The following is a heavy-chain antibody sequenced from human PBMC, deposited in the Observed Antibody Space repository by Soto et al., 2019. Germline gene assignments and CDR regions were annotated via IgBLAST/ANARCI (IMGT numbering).Heavy chain of an antibody. CDR1: GGSFSGYY. CDR2: INHSGST. D-gene: IGHD6-19*01. V-gene: IGHV4-34*01. Sequence: ETLSLTCAIYGGSFSGYYWSWLRQPPGKGLEWIGEINHSGSTNYNPSLKSRVTISVDTSKNQFSLKLSSVTAADTAVYYCARGERSSGWLDWYFDLWGRGTLVTVSS. CDR3: ARGERSSGWLDWYFDL. J-gene: IGHJ2*01.